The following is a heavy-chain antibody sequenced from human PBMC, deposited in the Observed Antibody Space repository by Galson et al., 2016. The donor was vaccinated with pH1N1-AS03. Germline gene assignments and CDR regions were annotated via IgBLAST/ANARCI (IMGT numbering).Heavy chain of an antibody. CDR1: GFNFASYS. V-gene: IGHV3-48*02. Sequence: SLRLSCAASGFNFASYSMNWVRQAPGKGLEWVSYINSRSSSILYGDSVKGRFTISKHNAKNSLYLQMISLSDNDTAVYYCTRLTGSGPWGQGTRVTVSS. CDR3: TRLTGSGP. D-gene: IGHD1-1*01. J-gene: IGHJ5*02. CDR2: INSRSSSI.